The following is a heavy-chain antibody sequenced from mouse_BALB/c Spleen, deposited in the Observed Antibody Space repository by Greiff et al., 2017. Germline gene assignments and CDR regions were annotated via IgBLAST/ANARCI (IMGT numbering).Heavy chain of an antibody. CDR3: DRDAATYYYAMDY. D-gene: IGHD1-2*01. CDR2: IWAGGST. Sequence: VHLVESGPGLVAPSQSLSITCTVSGFSLTSYGVHWVRQPPGKGLEWLGVIWAGGSTNYNSALMSRLSISKDNSKSQVFLKMNSLQTDDTAMYYCDRDAATYYYAMDYWGQGTSVTVSS. J-gene: IGHJ4*01. V-gene: IGHV2-9*02. CDR1: GFSLTSYG.